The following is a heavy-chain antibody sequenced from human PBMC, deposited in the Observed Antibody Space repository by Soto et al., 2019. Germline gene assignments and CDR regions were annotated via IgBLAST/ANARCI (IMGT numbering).Heavy chain of an antibody. CDR2: ISAYNGNT. D-gene: IGHD6-19*01. CDR1: GYTFTSYG. Sequence: QVQLVQSGAEVKKPGASVKVSCKASGYTFTSYGISWVRQAPGQGLEWMGWISAYNGNTNYAQKLQGRVTMTTDTSTSTAYMELMSLRSDNTAVYYCARDRGQWHKAYGMDVWGQGTTVTVSS. V-gene: IGHV1-18*01. CDR3: ARDRGQWHKAYGMDV. J-gene: IGHJ6*02.